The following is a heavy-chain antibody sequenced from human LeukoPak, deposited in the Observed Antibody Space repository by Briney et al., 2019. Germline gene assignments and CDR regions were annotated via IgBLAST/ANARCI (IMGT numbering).Heavy chain of an antibody. CDR3: ARDTGDWFDP. D-gene: IGHD4-11*01. J-gene: IGHJ5*02. CDR2: IYYSGST. Sequence: SETLSLTCTVSGCPISSYYWSWIRQPPGKGLEWIGYIYYSGSTNYNPSLKSRVTISVDTSKNQFSLKLSSVTAADTAVYYCARDTGDWFDPWGQGTLVTVSS. CDR1: GCPISSYY. V-gene: IGHV4-59*01.